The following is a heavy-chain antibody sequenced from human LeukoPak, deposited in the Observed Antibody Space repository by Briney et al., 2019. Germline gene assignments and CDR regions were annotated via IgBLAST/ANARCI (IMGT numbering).Heavy chain of an antibody. V-gene: IGHV1-69*06. CDR1: GGTFSSYA. CDR3: ARVGNSYHSNGAQHDAFDI. J-gene: IGHJ3*02. CDR2: IIPIFGTA. Sequence: SVRVSCKASGGTFSSYAISWVRQAPGQGLEWMGGIIPIFGTANYAQKFQGRVTITADKSTSTAYMELRGLRSDDTAVYYCARVGNSYHSNGAQHDAFDIWGQGTMVTVS. D-gene: IGHD3-22*01.